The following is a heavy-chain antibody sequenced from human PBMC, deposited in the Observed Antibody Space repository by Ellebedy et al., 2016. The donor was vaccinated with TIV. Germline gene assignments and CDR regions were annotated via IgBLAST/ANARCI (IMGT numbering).Heavy chain of an antibody. V-gene: IGHV1-46*01. Sequence: AASVKVSCKASGYTFTSYYMHWVRQAPGQGLEWMGIINPSGGSTSNAQKIRGRVTMTRDTSTSTVYMELTSLRSEDTAVYYCARGGSGTDWYFDLWGRGTLVTVSS. CDR3: ARGGSGTDWYFDL. CDR2: INPSGGST. J-gene: IGHJ2*01. D-gene: IGHD6-13*01. CDR1: GYTFTSYY.